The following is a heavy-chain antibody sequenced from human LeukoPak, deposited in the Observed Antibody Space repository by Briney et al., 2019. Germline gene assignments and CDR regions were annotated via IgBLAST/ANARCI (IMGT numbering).Heavy chain of an antibody. V-gene: IGHV3-7*01. CDR1: GFTFSRDW. J-gene: IGHJ4*02. D-gene: IGHD2-8*02. CDR3: ARDGTGFDY. Sequence: GGSLRLSCVASGFTFSRDWMSWVRQAPGKGLEWVASVKQDGIETQYVDSVKGRFTISRDNAKNSVYLQMNSLRVEDTAVYYCARDGTGFDYWGQGTLVTISS. CDR2: VKQDGIET.